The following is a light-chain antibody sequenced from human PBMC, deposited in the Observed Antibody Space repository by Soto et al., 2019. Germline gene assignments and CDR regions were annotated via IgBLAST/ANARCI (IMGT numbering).Light chain of an antibody. CDR3: MQSTQLHPT. CDR2: EVS. Sequence: DVVMTQTPLSLSVAPGQPASISCKSSQSLLHITGETFLFWYLQKPCQSPQLLIYEVSTRVSEVPDRCSGSGSGTDFTLAIIRVETDDVGIYYCMQSTQLHPTFGQGTLRGIE. CDR1: QSLLHITGETF. V-gene: IGKV2D-29*02. J-gene: IGKJ5*01.